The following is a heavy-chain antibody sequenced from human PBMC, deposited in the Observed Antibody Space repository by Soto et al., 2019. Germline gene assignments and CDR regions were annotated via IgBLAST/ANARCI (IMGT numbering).Heavy chain of an antibody. CDR1: GFAFRSYN. CDR2: ISSGSSNI. V-gene: IGHV3-21*01. Sequence: PGGSLPLSCAASGFAFRSYNMNWVRQAPGKGLEWVASISSGSSNIYYADSVKGRFTISRDNAKNSLFLQMDSLRAEDSAVYYCASATVVAANFDFWGQGTLVTVSS. CDR3: ASATVVAANFDF. D-gene: IGHD2-15*01. J-gene: IGHJ4*02.